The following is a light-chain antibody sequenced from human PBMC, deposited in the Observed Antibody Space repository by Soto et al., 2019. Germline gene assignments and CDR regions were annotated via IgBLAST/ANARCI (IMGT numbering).Light chain of an antibody. J-gene: IGKJ3*01. CDR2: AAS. CDR1: QGISSW. Sequence: DIPMTQSPSSVSASVGDRVTITCRASQGISSWLAWYQQKPGKAPKLLIYAASSLQSWVPSRFSGSGPGTDSTLTNGRLQPEDFATYYGQQATSFPLRFSLGRGTKVDIK. CDR3: QQATSFPLRFS. V-gene: IGKV1D-12*01.